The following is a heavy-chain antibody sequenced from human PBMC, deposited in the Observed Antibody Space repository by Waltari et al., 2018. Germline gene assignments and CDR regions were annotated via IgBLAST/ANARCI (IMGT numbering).Heavy chain of an antibody. CDR1: GFTFSSYA. CDR3: VKDQGADY. J-gene: IGHJ4*02. V-gene: IGHV3-64D*06. Sequence: EVQLVESGGGLVQPGGSLRLSCSASGFTFSSYAMHWVRQAPGKGLEDVSAISSNGGSTYYADSVKGRFTISRDNSKNTLYLQMSSLRAEDTAVYYCVKDQGADYWGQGTLVTVSS. CDR2: ISSNGGST.